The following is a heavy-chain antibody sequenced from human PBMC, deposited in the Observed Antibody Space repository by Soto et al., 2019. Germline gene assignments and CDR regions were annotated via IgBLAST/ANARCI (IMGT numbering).Heavy chain of an antibody. D-gene: IGHD3-16*01. J-gene: IGHJ4*02. Sequence: QVQVVESGGGVVQPGRSLRLSCAASGFSFKNYGMHWFRQAPGKGLEWVTVISYDGNGKHYADSVKGRFTISRYNSKNTVFLQMNSLRTEDMALYYCAGGFTHFDYWGQGTLLIVSS. V-gene: IGHV3-30*03. CDR2: ISYDGNGK. CDR1: GFSFKNYG. CDR3: AGGFTHFDY.